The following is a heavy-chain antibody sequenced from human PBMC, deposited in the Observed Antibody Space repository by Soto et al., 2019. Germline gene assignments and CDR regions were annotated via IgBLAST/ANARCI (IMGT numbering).Heavy chain of an antibody. CDR3: ARPDYGGNSAYYYYGMDV. Sequence: PGGSLRLSCAASGFTFSIYWMHWVRQAPGKGLVWVSRINSDGSSTRYADSVKGRFTISRDNAKNTLYLQMNSLRDEDTAVYYCARPDYGGNSAYYYYGMDVWGQGTTVTVSS. V-gene: IGHV3-74*01. D-gene: IGHD4-17*01. CDR2: INSDGSST. J-gene: IGHJ6*02. CDR1: GFTFSIYW.